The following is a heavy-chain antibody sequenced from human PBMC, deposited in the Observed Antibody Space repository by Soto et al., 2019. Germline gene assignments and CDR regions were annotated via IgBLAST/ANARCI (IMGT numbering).Heavy chain of an antibody. CDR1: GVTFSSYA. CDR3: AKVGGTSHPPIPVDY. D-gene: IGHD2-2*02. CDR2: ISGSGGSTYYAHTST. J-gene: IGHJ4*02. V-gene: IGHV3-23*01. Sequence: EVQLLESGGGLVQPGGSLRLSCAASGVTFSSYAMNWVRQAPGKGLEWVSTISGSGGSTYYAHTSTYYADSVKGRFTISRDNSKNTLYLQMNSLRAEDTAVYYCAKVGGTSHPPIPVDYWGQGTLVTVSS.